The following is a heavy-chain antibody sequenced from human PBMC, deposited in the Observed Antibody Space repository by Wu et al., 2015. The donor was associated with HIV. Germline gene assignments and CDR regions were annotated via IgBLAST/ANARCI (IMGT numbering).Heavy chain of an antibody. V-gene: IGHV1-8*01. CDR3: ARDLGDDFAVRGYYWYMDV. J-gene: IGHJ6*03. Sequence: QVHLLQSGAEVKKPGASVKVSCKASGYAFTNYDINWVRQVTGQGLEWMGWIRPDSGATVYAEKFEDRVTMTRDASISTAYMQLNRLRSDDTAVYFCARDLGDDFAVRGYYWYMDVWGRGTAITVSS. D-gene: IGHD2-21*01. CDR2: IRPDSGAT. CDR1: GYAFTNYD.